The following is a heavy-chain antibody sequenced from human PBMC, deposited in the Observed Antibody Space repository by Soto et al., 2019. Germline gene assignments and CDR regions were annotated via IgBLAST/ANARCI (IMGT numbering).Heavy chain of an antibody. CDR3: KAGYLRDY. D-gene: IGHD3-9*01. CDR2: INHSGST. Sequence: SETLSLTCAVYGGSFSGYYWSWIRQPPGKGLEWIGEINHSGSTNYNPSLKSRVTISVDTSKNQFSLKLSSVTAADTAVYYCKAGYLRDYWGQGTLVTVSS. CDR1: GGSFSGYY. J-gene: IGHJ4*02. V-gene: IGHV4-34*01.